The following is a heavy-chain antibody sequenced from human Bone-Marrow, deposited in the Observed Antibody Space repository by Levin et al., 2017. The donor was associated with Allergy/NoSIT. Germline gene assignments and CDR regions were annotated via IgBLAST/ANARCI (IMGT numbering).Heavy chain of an antibody. D-gene: IGHD3-10*01. CDR2: ISYDGSNK. Sequence: GGSLRLSCPASGFTFSSYGMHWVRQAPGKGLEWVAVISYDGSNKYYADSVKGRFTISRDNSKNTLYLQMNSLRAEDTAVYYCANYGSGSLDFDYWGQGTLVTVSS. J-gene: IGHJ4*02. CDR1: GFTFSSYG. V-gene: IGHV3-30*18. CDR3: ANYGSGSLDFDY.